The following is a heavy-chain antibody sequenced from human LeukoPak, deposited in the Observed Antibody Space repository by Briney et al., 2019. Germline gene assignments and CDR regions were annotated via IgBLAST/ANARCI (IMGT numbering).Heavy chain of an antibody. D-gene: IGHD3-10*01. Sequence: SETLSLTCAVSGGSFSGYYWSWIRQPPGKGLEWIGEINHSGSTNYNPSLKSRVTISVDTSKNQFSLKLSSVTAADTAVYYCARGPYYYGSGSYSSAASDIWGQGTMVTVSS. V-gene: IGHV4-34*01. J-gene: IGHJ3*02. CDR2: INHSGST. CDR3: ARGPYYYGSGSYSSAASDI. CDR1: GGSFSGYY.